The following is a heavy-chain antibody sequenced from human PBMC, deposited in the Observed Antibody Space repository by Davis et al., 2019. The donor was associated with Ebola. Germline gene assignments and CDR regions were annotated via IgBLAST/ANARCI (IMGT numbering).Heavy chain of an antibody. D-gene: IGHD4-11*01. CDR1: GYTFTSYD. V-gene: IGHV1-8*01. J-gene: IGHJ4*02. CDR2: MNPNSGNT. CDR3: AREESTVTNY. Sequence: ASVKVSCKASGYTFTSYDINWVRQATGQGLEWMGWMNPNSGNTGYAQKFQGRVTMTRNTSISTAYMELSSLRSDDTAVYYCAREESTVTNYWGQGTLVTVSS.